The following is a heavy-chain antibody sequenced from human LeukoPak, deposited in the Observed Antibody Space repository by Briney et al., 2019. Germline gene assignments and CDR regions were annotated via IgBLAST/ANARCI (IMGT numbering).Heavy chain of an antibody. D-gene: IGHD1-1*01. Sequence: ASVKVSCKASGYTFINYGISWVRQAPGQGLEWMGWVSTEKGNTNYEQNFQCRVTMTTDTSTSTAYMELRSLTSDDTAVYYCVRDRDWNLDYWGQGTLVTVSS. V-gene: IGHV1-18*01. J-gene: IGHJ4*02. CDR2: VSTEKGNT. CDR3: VRDRDWNLDY. CDR1: GYTFINYG.